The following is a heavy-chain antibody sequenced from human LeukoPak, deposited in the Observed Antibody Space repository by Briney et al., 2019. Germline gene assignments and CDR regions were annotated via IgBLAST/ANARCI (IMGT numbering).Heavy chain of an antibody. CDR2: IYSGGST. J-gene: IGHJ4*02. CDR1: GFTVSSNY. V-gene: IGHV3-66*02. D-gene: IGHD3-9*01. CDR3: AREGLRYFDWLPPPFNY. Sequence: GGSLTLSCAASGFTVSSNYMSWVRQAPGKGLEWVSVIYSGGSTYYADSVKGRFTISRDNSKNTLYLQMNSLRAEDTAVYYCAREGLRYFDWLPPPFNYWGQGTLVTVSS.